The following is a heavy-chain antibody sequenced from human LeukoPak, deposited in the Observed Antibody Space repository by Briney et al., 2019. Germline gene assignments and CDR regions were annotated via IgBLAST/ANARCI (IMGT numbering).Heavy chain of an antibody. Sequence: ASVKVSCKASGGTFNSYAISWVRQAPGQGLEWMGGIIPIFGTANYAQKLQGRVTITTDESTSTAYMELSSLRSEDTAVYYCAGAQVYSYGYVEYYFDYWGQGTLVTVSS. CDR2: IIPIFGTA. D-gene: IGHD5-18*01. CDR3: AGAQVYSYGYVEYYFDY. CDR1: GGTFNSYA. V-gene: IGHV1-69*05. J-gene: IGHJ4*02.